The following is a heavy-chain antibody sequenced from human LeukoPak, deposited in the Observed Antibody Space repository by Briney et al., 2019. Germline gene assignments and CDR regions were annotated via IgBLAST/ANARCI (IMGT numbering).Heavy chain of an antibody. CDR2: ISYDGSNK. CDR1: GFTFSSYG. Sequence: GGPLRLSCAASGFTFSSYGMHWVRQAPGKGLEWVAVISYDGSNKYYADSVKGRFTISRDNSKNTLYLQMNSLRAEDTAVYYCAKSKSTVTSNSIIGMDVWGQGTTVTVSS. V-gene: IGHV3-30*18. CDR3: AKSKSTVTSNSIIGMDV. J-gene: IGHJ6*02. D-gene: IGHD4-4*01.